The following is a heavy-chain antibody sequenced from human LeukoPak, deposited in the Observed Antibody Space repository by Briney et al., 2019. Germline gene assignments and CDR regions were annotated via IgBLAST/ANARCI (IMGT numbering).Heavy chain of an antibody. CDR2: INRDGSEK. CDR3: ARDGASAVAGAV. D-gene: IGHD6-19*01. Sequence: GGSLRLSCAASGFMFSNYWMSWVRQAPGKGLEWVANINRDGSEKNYLDSVKGRFTISRDNAKNFVYLRMDNLRAEDTAMYYCARDGASAVAGAVWGQGTPVTVSA. V-gene: IGHV3-7*04. CDR1: GFMFSNYW. J-gene: IGHJ4*02.